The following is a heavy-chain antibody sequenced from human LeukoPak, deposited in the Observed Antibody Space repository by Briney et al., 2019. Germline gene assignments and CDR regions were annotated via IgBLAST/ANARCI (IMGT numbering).Heavy chain of an antibody. Sequence: GGSLRLSCAASGFTFRSYWMSWVRQAPGKGLEWVANIKQDGSEKYYVDSVKGRFTISRDNSKNTLYLQMNSLRAEDTAVYYCARASPHSEWLVHSPYYFDYWGQGTLVTVSS. D-gene: IGHD6-19*01. V-gene: IGHV3-7*03. CDR2: IKQDGSEK. J-gene: IGHJ4*02. CDR1: GFTFRSYW. CDR3: ARASPHSEWLVHSPYYFDY.